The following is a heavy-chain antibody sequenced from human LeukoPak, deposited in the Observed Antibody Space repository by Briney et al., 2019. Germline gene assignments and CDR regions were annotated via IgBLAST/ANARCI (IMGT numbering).Heavy chain of an antibody. CDR2: IYHSGST. Sequence: SETLSLTCTVSGGSISSGGYYWSWIRQPPGKGLEWIGYIYHSGSTYYNPSLKSRVTISVDRSKNQFSLKLSSVTAADTAVYYCARAMITFGGVIVNAFDIWGQGTMVTVSS. J-gene: IGHJ3*02. CDR3: ARAMITFGGVIVNAFDI. V-gene: IGHV4-30-2*01. CDR1: GGSISSGGYY. D-gene: IGHD3-16*02.